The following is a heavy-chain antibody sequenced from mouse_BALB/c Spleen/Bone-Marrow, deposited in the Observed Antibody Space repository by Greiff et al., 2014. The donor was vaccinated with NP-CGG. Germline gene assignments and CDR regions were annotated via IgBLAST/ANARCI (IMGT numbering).Heavy chain of an antibody. CDR3: ARSYRFWYFDV. V-gene: IGHV1S130*01. CDR2: IHPNSGNT. D-gene: IGHD2-14*01. J-gene: IGHJ1*01. Sequence: QVQLQQSGSVLVRPGASVKLSCKASGYTFTSSWMHWAKQRPGQGLEWIGDIHPNSGNTNYNEKFGGKATLTVDTSSNTAYVGLSSLTSEDSAVYYCARSYRFWYFDVWGAGTTVTVSS. CDR1: GYTFTSSW.